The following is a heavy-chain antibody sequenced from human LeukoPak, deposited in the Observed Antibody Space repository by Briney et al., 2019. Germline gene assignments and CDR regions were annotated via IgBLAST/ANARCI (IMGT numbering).Heavy chain of an antibody. CDR3: ARRAYDFWSGYTQYYYYMDV. J-gene: IGHJ6*03. D-gene: IGHD3-3*01. Sequence: SGTLSLTCAVSGGSISSSNWWSWVRQPPGKGLEWIGEIYHSGSTNYNPSLKSRVTISVDTSKNQFSLELSSVTAADTAVYYCARRAYDFWSGYTQYYYYMDVWGKGTTVTVSS. CDR2: IYHSGST. V-gene: IGHV4-4*02. CDR1: GGSISSSNW.